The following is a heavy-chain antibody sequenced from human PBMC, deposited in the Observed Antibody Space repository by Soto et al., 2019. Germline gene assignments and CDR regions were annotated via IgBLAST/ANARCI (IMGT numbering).Heavy chain of an antibody. J-gene: IGHJ5*02. D-gene: IGHD3-3*01. CDR2: IYYTGNT. Sequence: SETLSLTCTVSGGSVSSGSYYWSWIRQHPGRGLEWIGYIYYTGNTYYNPSLKSRLAISVDTSKNQFSLKLTSVTAADTAVYYCAIAPRSAYYHDRWGQGTLVTVSS. CDR1: GGSVSSGSYY. CDR3: AIAPRSAYYHDR. V-gene: IGHV4-31*03.